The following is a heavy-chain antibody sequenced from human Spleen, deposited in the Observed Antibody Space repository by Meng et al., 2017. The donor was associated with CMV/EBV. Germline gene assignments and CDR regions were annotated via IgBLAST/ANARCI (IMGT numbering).Heavy chain of an antibody. Sequence: GGSLRLSCEASGFSLSTYTMNWVRQAPGKGLEWVSSMSTRSSYIYYAGSVEGRFTISRDNAKNSLSLQMNGLRAEDTAVYYCAGSRGLSPLGGMDVWGQGTTVTVSS. V-gene: IGHV3-21*01. CDR2: MSTRSSYI. CDR1: GFSLSTYT. CDR3: AGSRGLSPLGGMDV. J-gene: IGHJ6*02. D-gene: IGHD1-26*01.